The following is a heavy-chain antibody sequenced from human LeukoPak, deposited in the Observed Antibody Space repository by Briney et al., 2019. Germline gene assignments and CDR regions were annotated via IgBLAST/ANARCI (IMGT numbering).Heavy chain of an antibody. J-gene: IGHJ3*02. CDR2: IIPILGTA. CDR1: GGTFSSYA. D-gene: IGHD6-19*01. CDR3: ARDIAVAGTRDAFDI. Sequence: ASVKVSCEASGGTFSSYAISWVRQAPGQGLEWMGGIIPILGTANYAQKFQGRVTITADESTSTAYMELSSLRSEDTAVYYCARDIAVAGTRDAFDIWGQGTMVTVSS. V-gene: IGHV1-69*13.